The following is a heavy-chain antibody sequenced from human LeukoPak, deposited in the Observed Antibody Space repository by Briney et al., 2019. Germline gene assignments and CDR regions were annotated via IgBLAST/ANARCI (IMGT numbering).Heavy chain of an antibody. D-gene: IGHD3-10*01. J-gene: IGHJ4*02. Sequence: ASVKVSCKVSGYTLTELSMHWVRQAPGKGLEWMGGFDPEDGETIYAQKFQGRVTMTEDTSTDTAYMELSSLRSEDTAVYYCATDNRGSGTHTSWGQGTLVTVSS. V-gene: IGHV1-24*01. CDR2: FDPEDGET. CDR1: GYTLTELS. CDR3: ATDNRGSGTHTS.